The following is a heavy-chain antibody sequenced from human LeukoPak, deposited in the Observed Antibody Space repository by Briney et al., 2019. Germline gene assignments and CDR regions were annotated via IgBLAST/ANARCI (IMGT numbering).Heavy chain of an antibody. J-gene: IGHJ4*02. Sequence: GGSLRLSCLASGFTFSSYAMHWVRQAPGKGLEYVSGISSGGGSTYYADSVKGRFTISRDNSKNTLYLQMSSLRAEDTAVYYCVKGREDGYNYFDYWGQGTLATVSS. CDR1: GFTFSSYA. CDR3: VKGREDGYNYFDY. D-gene: IGHD5-24*01. CDR2: ISSGGGST. V-gene: IGHV3-64D*06.